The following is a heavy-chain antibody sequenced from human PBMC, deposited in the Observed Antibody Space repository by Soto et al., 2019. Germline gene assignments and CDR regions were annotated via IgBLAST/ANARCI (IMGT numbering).Heavy chain of an antibody. V-gene: IGHV3-15*01. J-gene: IGHJ4*02. CDR2: IKSKTDGGTT. CDR3: TTDGPVDTAMAPFDY. Sequence: GGSLRLSCAASGFTFSNAWMIWVRQAPGKGLEWVGRIKSKTDGGTTDYAAPVKGRLTISRDDSKNTLYLQMNSLKTEDTAVYYCTTDGPVDTAMAPFDYWGQGTLVTVSS. D-gene: IGHD5-18*01. CDR1: GFTFSNAW.